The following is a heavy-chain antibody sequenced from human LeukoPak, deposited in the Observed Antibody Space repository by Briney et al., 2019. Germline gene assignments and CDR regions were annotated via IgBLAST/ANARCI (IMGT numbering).Heavy chain of an antibody. J-gene: IGHJ3*02. V-gene: IGHV4-39*01. Sequence: SSETLSLTCTVSGGSISSSSYYWGWIRQPPGKGLEWIGSIYYSGSTYYNPSLKSRVTISVDTSKNQFSLRLSSVTAADTAVYYCARQLIEYYYDRGAFDIWGQGTMVTVSS. CDR3: ARQLIEYYYDRGAFDI. CDR2: IYYSGST. D-gene: IGHD3-22*01. CDR1: GGSISSSSYY.